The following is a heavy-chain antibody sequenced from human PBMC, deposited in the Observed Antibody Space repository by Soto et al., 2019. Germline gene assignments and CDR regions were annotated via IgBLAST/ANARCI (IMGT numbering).Heavy chain of an antibody. D-gene: IGHD3-22*01. CDR3: AKEKMIVPAFDY. CDR1: GFTFSSYG. V-gene: IGHV3-30*18. CDR2: ISYDGSNK. Sequence: PGGSLRLSCAASGFTFSSYGMHWVRQAPGKGLEWVAVISYDGSNKYYADSVKGRFTISRDNSKNTLYLQMNSLRAEDTAVYYCAKEKMIVPAFDYWGQGTLVTVSS. J-gene: IGHJ4*02.